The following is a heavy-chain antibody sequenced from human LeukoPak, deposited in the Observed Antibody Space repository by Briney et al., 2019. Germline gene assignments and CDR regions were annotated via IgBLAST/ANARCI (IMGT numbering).Heavy chain of an antibody. V-gene: IGHV3-30*02. CDR2: IRYDGSNK. CDR3: AKDHRYSSGWHDY. CDR1: GFTFSSYG. D-gene: IGHD6-19*01. Sequence: GGSLRLXCAASGFTFSSYGMHWVRQAPGKGLEWVAFIRYDGSNKYYADSVKGRFTISRDNSKNTLYLQMNSLRAEDTAVYYCAKDHRYSSGWHDYWGQGTLVTVSS. J-gene: IGHJ4*02.